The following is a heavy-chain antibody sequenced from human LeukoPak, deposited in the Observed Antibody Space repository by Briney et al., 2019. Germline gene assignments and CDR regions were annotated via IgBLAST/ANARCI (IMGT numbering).Heavy chain of an antibody. J-gene: IGHJ4*02. D-gene: IGHD1-26*01. CDR2: ISGDGGST. CDR3: AKDQPPYSGSYPDY. CDR1: GFTFDDYA. V-gene: IGHV3-43*02. Sequence: GGSLRLSCAASGFTFDDYAMHWVRQAPGKGLEWVSLISGDGGSTYYADSVKGRFTISRDNSENSLYLQMNSLRTEDTALYYCAKDQPPYSGSYPDYWGQGTLVTVSS.